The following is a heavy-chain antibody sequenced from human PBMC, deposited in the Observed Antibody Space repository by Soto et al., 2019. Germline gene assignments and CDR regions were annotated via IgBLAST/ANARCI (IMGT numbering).Heavy chain of an antibody. CDR1: GGSVITGSYD. CDR2: IFFTGSA. Sequence: SETLSLTCTVSGGSVITGSYDFIWIRQPPGNGLEWIGKIFFTGSAHYNPSLRNRVTMSVDTSKDQFSLTLTSVTAADTAVYYCARDGHGMDVWGQGTTVTVSS. J-gene: IGHJ6*02. V-gene: IGHV4-61*01. CDR3: ARDGHGMDV.